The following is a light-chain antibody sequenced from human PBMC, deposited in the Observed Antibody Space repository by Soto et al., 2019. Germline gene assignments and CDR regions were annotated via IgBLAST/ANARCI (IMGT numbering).Light chain of an antibody. CDR2: DVS. V-gene: IGLV2-14*01. CDR1: SGDVGGYNY. J-gene: IGLJ1*01. Sequence: QSALTQPASVSGSPGQSITISCTGSSGDVGGYNYVSWYQQHPGKAPKLMIYDVSNRPSGVSNRFSGSKSDNTASLTISGLQAEDEADYYCSSYTGSYSPPYVFGTGTKVTVL. CDR3: SSYTGSYSPPYV.